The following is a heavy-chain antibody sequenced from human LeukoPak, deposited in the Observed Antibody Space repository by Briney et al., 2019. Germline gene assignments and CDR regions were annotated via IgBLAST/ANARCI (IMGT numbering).Heavy chain of an antibody. CDR1: GGSVSSGSYY. CDR2: IYYSGST. D-gene: IGHD3-22*01. V-gene: IGHV4-61*01. Sequence: SETLSLTCTVSGGSVSSGSYYWSWIRQPPGKGLEWIGYIYYSGSTNYNPSLKSRVTISVDTSKNQFSLKLSSVTAADTAVYYCARTYYYGSSGYYYFDYWGQGTLVTVSS. CDR3: ARTYYYGSSGYYYFDY. J-gene: IGHJ4*02.